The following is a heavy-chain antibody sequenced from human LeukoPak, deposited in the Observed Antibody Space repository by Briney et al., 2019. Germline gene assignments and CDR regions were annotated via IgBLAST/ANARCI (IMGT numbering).Heavy chain of an antibody. D-gene: IGHD5-24*01. Sequence: GGSLRLSCAASGFTFSSYWMHWVRQAPGKGLVWVSRINGDGSSTSYADSVKGRFTISRNNAKNTLYLQMNSLRAEDTAVYYCARDRGYVMDVWGQGTTVTVSS. J-gene: IGHJ6*02. CDR1: GFTFSSYW. CDR3: ARDRGYVMDV. CDR2: INGDGSST. V-gene: IGHV3-74*01.